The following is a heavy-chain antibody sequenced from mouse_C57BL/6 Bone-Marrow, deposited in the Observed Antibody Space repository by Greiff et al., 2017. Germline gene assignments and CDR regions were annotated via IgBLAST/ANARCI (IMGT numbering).Heavy chain of an antibody. CDR1: GYSFTGYS. CDR2: ITPYDGDT. D-gene: IGHD2-9*01. J-gene: IGHJ2*01. Sequence: VQLQQSGPELVKPGESVKISCTASGYSFTGYSMNWVMQSPGKSLEWIGRITPYDGDTSYNEKFKGKATLTVDKSSSTAHMELRSLTSEDSAVYRCARSYYGYDECGYWGQGTTVTV. V-gene: IGHV1-20*01. CDR3: ARSYYGYDECGY.